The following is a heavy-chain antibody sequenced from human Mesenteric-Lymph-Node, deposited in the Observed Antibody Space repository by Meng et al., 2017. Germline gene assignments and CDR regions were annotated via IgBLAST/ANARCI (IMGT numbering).Heavy chain of an antibody. CDR1: GFTFSSYS. D-gene: IGHD3-3*01. CDR3: AKVRGDFWSGLFDY. Sequence: GESLKISCAASGFTFSSYSMNWVRQAPGKGLEWVSSISSSSSYIYYADSVKGRFTISRDSAKNSLYLQMNSLRAEDTAVYYCAKVRGDFWSGLFDYWGQGTLVTVSS. V-gene: IGHV3-21*04. CDR2: ISSSSSYI. J-gene: IGHJ4*02.